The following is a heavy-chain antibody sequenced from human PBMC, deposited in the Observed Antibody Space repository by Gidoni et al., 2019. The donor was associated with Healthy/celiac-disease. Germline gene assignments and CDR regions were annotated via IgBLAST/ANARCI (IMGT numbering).Heavy chain of an antibody. CDR1: GFTFRRYS. CDR2: ISSSSSTI. D-gene: IGHD3-3*01. Sequence: EVQLVESGGGLVQPGGSLRLACAASGFTFRRYSMNWVRQAPGKGLEGVSYISSSSSTIYYADSVKGRFTISRDNAKNSLYLQMNSLRAEDTAVYYCARDYYDFWSGYLYYYYGMDVWGQGTTVTVSS. CDR3: ARDYYDFWSGYLYYYYGMDV. J-gene: IGHJ6*02. V-gene: IGHV3-48*01.